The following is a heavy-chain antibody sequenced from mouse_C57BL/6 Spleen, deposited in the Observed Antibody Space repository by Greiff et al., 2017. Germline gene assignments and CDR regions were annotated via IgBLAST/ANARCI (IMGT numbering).Heavy chain of an antibody. CDR2: ISSGRSTI. Sequence: EVLLVESGGGLVKPGGSLKLSCAASGFTFSDYGMHWVRRAPEKGLEWVAYISSGRSTIYYADTVKGRFTISRDNAKHTLFLQMTSLRSEDTAMYYCARTTSYYYAMDYWGQGTSVTVSS. J-gene: IGHJ4*01. CDR1: GFTFSDYG. V-gene: IGHV5-17*01. D-gene: IGHD5-5*01. CDR3: ARTTSYYYAMDY.